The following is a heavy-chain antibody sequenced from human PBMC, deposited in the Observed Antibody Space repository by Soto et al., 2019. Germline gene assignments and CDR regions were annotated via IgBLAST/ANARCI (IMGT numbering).Heavy chain of an antibody. V-gene: IGHV3-21*01. Sequence: EVQLVESGGGLVKPGGSLRLSCAASGFTFSSYSMNWVRQAPGKGLEWVSAISSSSSYIYYADSVKGRFTISRDNAKNSLYLQMNRLRAEDRAVYDCARPQVPSRETEYDILSGNDAFDIWGQVTMVTVSS. J-gene: IGHJ3*02. CDR1: GFTFSSYS. D-gene: IGHD3-9*01. CDR3: ARPQVPSRETEYDILSGNDAFDI. CDR2: ISSSSSYI.